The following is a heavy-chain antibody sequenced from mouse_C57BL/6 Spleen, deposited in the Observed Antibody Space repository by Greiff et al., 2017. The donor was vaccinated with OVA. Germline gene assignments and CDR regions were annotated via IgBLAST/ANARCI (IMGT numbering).Heavy chain of an antibody. CDR2: INPSTGGT. CDR1: GYSFTGYY. CDR3: ARYSSGYGGAMDY. D-gene: IGHD3-2*02. V-gene: IGHV1-42*01. Sequence: SGPELVKPGASVKISCKASGYSFTGYYMNWVKQSPEKSLEWIGEINPSTGGTTYNQKFKAKATLTVDKSSSTAYMQLKSLTSEDSAVYYCARYSSGYGGAMDYWGQGTSVTVSS. J-gene: IGHJ4*01.